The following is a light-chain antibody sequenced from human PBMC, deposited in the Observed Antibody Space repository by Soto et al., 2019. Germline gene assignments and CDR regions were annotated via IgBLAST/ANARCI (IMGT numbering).Light chain of an antibody. CDR3: LQYDSHSWT. Sequence: DIQMTQSPSTLSASVGDRVTITCRASQSINDWLAWYQQKPGKAPNLLIFDASTLKSGIPSRFSGSGSGTEFTLTISSLQPDDFATYYCLQYDSHSWTFGQGTKVEIK. V-gene: IGKV1-5*01. CDR1: QSINDW. J-gene: IGKJ1*01. CDR2: DAS.